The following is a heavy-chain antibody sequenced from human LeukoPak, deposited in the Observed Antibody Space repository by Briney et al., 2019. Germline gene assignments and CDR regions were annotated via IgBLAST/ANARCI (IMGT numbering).Heavy chain of an antibody. V-gene: IGHV4-59*12. CDR2: IHYSGST. J-gene: IGHJ4*02. D-gene: IGHD2-15*01. CDR1: GGSISSYY. Sequence: SETLSLTCTVSGGSISSYYWSWIRQPPGKGLEWIGYIHYSGSTNYNPSLKSRVTISVDTSKNQFSLELSSVTAADTAVYYCAREDRYCSGGSCYSWGQGTLVTVSS. CDR3: AREDRYCSGGSCYS.